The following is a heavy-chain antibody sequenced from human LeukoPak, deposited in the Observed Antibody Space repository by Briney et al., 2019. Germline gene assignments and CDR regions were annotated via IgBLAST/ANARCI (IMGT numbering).Heavy chain of an antibody. CDR1: GFTFSSYG. CDR3: AREGGYYFDY. Sequence: PGRSLRLSCAASGFTFSSYGMHWVRQAPGKGQEWVAVIWYDGSNKYYADSVKGRFTISRDNSKNTLYLQMNSLRAEDTAVYYCAREGGYYFDYWGQGTLVTVSS. D-gene: IGHD3-10*01. J-gene: IGHJ4*02. V-gene: IGHV3-33*01. CDR2: IWYDGSNK.